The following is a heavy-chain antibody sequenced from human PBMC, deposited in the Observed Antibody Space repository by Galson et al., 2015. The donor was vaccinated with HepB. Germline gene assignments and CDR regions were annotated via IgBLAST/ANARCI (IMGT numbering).Heavy chain of an antibody. D-gene: IGHD2-2*01. CDR1: GFSLSTSGVG. CDR2: IYWDDDK. J-gene: IGHJ3*02. CDR3: AHLLRHYCSSTSCYSRWAFDI. V-gene: IGHV2-5*02. Sequence: PALVKPTQTLTLTCTFSGFSLSTSGVGVGWIRQPPGKALEWLALIYWDDDKRYSPSLKSRLTITKDTSKNQVVLTMTNMDPVDTATYYCAHLLRHYCSSTSCYSRWAFDIWGQGTMVTVSS.